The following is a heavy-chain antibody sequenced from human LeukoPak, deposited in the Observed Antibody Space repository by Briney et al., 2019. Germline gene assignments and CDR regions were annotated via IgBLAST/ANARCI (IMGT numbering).Heavy chain of an antibody. J-gene: IGHJ4*02. CDR1: GFIFRNYW. D-gene: IGHD4-17*01. CDR2: INHDGGDK. Sequence: PGGSLRLSCVASGFIFRNYWMSWVRQAPGKGLEWVANINHDGGDKNYVDSVKGRFTISRDNAKSSLYLQMNSLRVEDTAVYYCAITGGPTVTAFDLWGQGILDTVSS. V-gene: IGHV3-7*02. CDR3: AITGGPTVTAFDL.